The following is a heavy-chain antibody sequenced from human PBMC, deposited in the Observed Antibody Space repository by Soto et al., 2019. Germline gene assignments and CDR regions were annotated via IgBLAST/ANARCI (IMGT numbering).Heavy chain of an antibody. CDR1: GYTFTSYA. CDR2: INAGNGNT. D-gene: IGHD6-13*01. CDR3: ARYSGIAAAVAIYYYYYGMDV. V-gene: IGHV1-3*01. J-gene: IGHJ6*02. Sequence: ASVKVSCKASGYTFTSYAMHWVRQAPGQRLEWMGWINAGNGNTKYSQKFQGRVTITRDTSASTAYMELSSLRSEDTAVYYCARYSGIAAAVAIYYYYYGMDVWGQGTTVTVSS.